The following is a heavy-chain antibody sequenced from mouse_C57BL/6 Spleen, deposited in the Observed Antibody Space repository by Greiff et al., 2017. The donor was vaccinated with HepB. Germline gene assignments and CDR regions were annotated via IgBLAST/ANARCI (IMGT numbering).Heavy chain of an antibody. CDR3: APDSSGSPLFAY. V-gene: IGHV14-2*01. CDR2: IDPEDGET. CDR1: GFNIKDYY. D-gene: IGHD3-2*02. J-gene: IGHJ3*01. Sequence: VQLQQSGAELVKPGASVKLSCTASGFNIKDYYMHWVKQRTEQGLEWIGRIDPEDGETKYDPKFQGKATITADTSSNTAYLQLSSLTSEDTAVYYCAPDSSGSPLFAYWGQGTLVTVSA.